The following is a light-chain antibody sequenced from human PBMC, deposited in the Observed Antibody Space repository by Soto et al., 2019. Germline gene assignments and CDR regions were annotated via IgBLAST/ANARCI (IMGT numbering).Light chain of an antibody. CDR2: GAS. CDR3: QQYKSWPT. V-gene: IGKV3-15*01. J-gene: IGKJ1*01. CDR1: QSVSST. Sequence: EIVLTQSPGTLSLSPGERATLSCRASQSVSSTLAWYQQKPGQAPRLLIYGASTRATGIPARFSGSGSGTEFSLTISSLQSEDFAVYYCQQYKSWPTFGQGTKVDIK.